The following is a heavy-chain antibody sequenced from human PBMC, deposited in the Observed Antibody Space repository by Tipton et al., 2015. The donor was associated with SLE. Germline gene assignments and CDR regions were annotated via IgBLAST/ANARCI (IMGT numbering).Heavy chain of an antibody. D-gene: IGHD4-23*01. CDR1: GGSFSGYY. J-gene: IGHJ5*02. CDR2: IYYSGST. Sequence: TLSLTCAVYGGSFSGYYWSWIRQPPGKGLEWIGYIYYSGSTNYNPSLKSRVTISVDTSKNQFSLKLSSVTAADTAVYYCARGKRGVYGGKGYNWFDPWGQGTLVTVSS. CDR3: ARGKRGVYGGKGYNWFDP. V-gene: IGHV4-59*01.